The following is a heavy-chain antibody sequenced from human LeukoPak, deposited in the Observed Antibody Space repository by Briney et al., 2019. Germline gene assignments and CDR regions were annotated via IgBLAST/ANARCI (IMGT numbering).Heavy chain of an antibody. CDR1: GGSFSGYY. Sequence: RPSETLSLTCAVYGGSFSGYYWSWIRQPPGKGLEWIGEINHSGSTNYNPSLKSRVTISVDTSKNQFSLKLSSVTAADTAVYYCARGTYSSRLARNGMDVWGQGTTVTVSS. CDR2: INHSGST. D-gene: IGHD6-13*01. J-gene: IGHJ6*02. V-gene: IGHV4-34*01. CDR3: ARGTYSSRLARNGMDV.